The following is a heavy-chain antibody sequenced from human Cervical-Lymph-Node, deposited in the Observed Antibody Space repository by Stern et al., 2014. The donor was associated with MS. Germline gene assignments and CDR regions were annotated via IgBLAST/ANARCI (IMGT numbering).Heavy chain of an antibody. V-gene: IGHV1-69*14. CDR2: IIPVFDTA. J-gene: IGHJ5*02. CDR1: GGTSSNLV. CDR3: AREQGHWFDP. Sequence: QDQLVQSGAEVKEPASSVKVSCKASGGTSSNLVISWLRQAPGQGLEWVGGIIPVFDTANYAQKFTGRVPIIADRSTSPVDLELIGLRSEDTAIFYCAREQGHWFDPWGQGTLVTVSS.